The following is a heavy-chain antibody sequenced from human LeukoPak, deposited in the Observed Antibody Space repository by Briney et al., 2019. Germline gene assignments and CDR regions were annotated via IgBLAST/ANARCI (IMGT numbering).Heavy chain of an antibody. CDR2: IYYSGST. J-gene: IGHJ6*02. V-gene: IGHV4-38-2*02. CDR1: GYSISSGYF. Sequence: SETLSLTCTVSGYSISSGYFWGWIRQPPGKGPEWIASIYYSGSTYYSPSLKSRVTISVDTSKNQFSLKLSSVTAADTAVYYCASPLIYGMDVWGQGTTVTVSS. CDR3: ASPLIYGMDV.